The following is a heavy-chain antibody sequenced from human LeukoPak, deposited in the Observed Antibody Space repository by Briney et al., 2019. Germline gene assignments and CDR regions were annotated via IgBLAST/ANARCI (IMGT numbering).Heavy chain of an antibody. CDR3: ARHGAYYYDSSGPNFDY. CDR2: IYYSGST. Sequence: SETLSLTCTVSGGSISNYYWSWIRQPPGKGLEWIGYIYYSGSTNYNPSLKSRVTISVDTSKNQFSLKLSSVTAADTAVYYCARHGAYYYDSSGPNFDYWGQGTLVTVSS. D-gene: IGHD3-22*01. V-gene: IGHV4-59*08. CDR1: GGSISNYY. J-gene: IGHJ4*02.